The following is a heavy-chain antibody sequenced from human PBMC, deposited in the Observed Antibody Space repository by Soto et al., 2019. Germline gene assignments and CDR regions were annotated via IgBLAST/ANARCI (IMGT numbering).Heavy chain of an antibody. V-gene: IGHV4-31*03. CDR2: IYYSGST. CDR1: GGSISSGGYY. D-gene: IGHD3-22*01. J-gene: IGHJ5*02. Sequence: LSLTCTVSGGSISSGGYYWSWIRQHPGKGLEWIGYIYYSGSTYYNPSLKSRVTISVDTSKNQFSLKLSSVTAADTAVYYCARTPIYYDSSGSPFDPWGQGTLVTVSS. CDR3: ARTPIYYDSSGSPFDP.